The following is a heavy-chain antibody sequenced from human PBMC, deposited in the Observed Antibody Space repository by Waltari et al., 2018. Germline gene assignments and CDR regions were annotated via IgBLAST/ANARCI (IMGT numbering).Heavy chain of an antibody. CDR2: ITHSGSA. J-gene: IGHJ4*02. CDR3: ARHMTTVTTSSFDD. Sequence: QVQLQESGPGLVKPSETLYLTCTVSGGSISSYYWGWIRQSPGKGLEWIGSITHSGSAYYNPSLRSRVTLLVDTSKNQFSLRVNSVTAADMALYYCARHMTTVTTSSFDDWGQGALVTVSS. V-gene: IGHV4-39*07. CDR1: GGSISSYY. D-gene: IGHD4-17*01.